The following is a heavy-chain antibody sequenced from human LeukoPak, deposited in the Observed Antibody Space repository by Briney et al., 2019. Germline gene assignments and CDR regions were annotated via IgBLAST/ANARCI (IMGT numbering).Heavy chain of an antibody. Sequence: SVKVSCKASGGTFSSYTISWVRQAPGQGLEWMGRIIPILGIANYAQKFQGRVTITADKSISTAYLQWSSLKASDTAMYYCARQSTGDSYDSSSYYSPLAVWGKGTTVTVSS. V-gene: IGHV1-69*02. J-gene: IGHJ6*03. CDR2: IIPILGIA. CDR1: GGTFSSYT. CDR3: ARQSTGDSYDSSSYYSPLAV. D-gene: IGHD3-22*01.